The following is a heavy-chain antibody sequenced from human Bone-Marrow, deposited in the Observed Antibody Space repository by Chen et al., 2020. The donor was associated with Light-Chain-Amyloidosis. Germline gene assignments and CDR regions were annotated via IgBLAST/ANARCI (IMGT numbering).Heavy chain of an antibody. Sequence: EVQLLESGGGLVQPGGSLRLSCAASGFTLSSYAMTWVRQAPGKGLEWVSGISGSGGNTYYTDSVKGRFTLSRDNSKNTLYLQMSSLRAEDTAIYYCAKDMKREGYTYNPSDYWGQGTLVTVSS. CDR2: ISGSGGNT. V-gene: IGHV3-23*01. CDR1: GFTLSSYA. J-gene: IGHJ4*02. CDR3: AKDMKREGYTYNPSDY. D-gene: IGHD5-18*01.